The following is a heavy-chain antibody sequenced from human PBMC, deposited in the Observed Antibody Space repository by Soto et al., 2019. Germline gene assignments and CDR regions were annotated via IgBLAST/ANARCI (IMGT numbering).Heavy chain of an antibody. Sequence: GGSLRLSCAACGFTFSSYWMSWVRQAPGKGLEWVANIKQDGSEKYYVDSVKGRFTISRDNAKNSLYLQMNSLRAEDTAVYYSARDHCSVRYCTNGAPGEFDPWGQGTLVTVSS. V-gene: IGHV3-7*01. J-gene: IGHJ5*02. D-gene: IGHD2-8*01. CDR2: IKQDGSEK. CDR1: GFTFSSYW. CDR3: ARDHCSVRYCTNGAPGEFDP.